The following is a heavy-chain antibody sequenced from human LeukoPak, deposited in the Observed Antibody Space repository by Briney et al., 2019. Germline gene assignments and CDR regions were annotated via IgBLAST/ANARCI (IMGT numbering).Heavy chain of an antibody. J-gene: IGHJ4*02. CDR1: GFTFSSYN. Sequence: GGSLRLSCAASGFTFSSYNMNWVRPAPGKGLEWGPGISDGGGGTPYADSVKGRFTISRDNSQSTLYLQMNSLRAEDTAVYYCAKDRVCSGGSCYFDYWGQGTLVTVSS. CDR2: ISDGGGGT. CDR3: AKDRVCSGGSCYFDY. V-gene: IGHV3-23*01. D-gene: IGHD2-15*01.